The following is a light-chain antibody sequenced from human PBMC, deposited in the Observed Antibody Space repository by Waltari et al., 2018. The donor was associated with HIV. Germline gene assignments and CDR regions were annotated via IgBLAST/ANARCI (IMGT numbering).Light chain of an antibody. CDR2: EKN. Sequence: QSVLTQPPSVSAAPGPMVTISCTSSPSSIGKNYLPWYRPPPGTAPKTLIYEKNQRPSGIPDRFSGSKSGTSATLGITGLQTGDEADYYCGTWDSDLSAVVFGGGTKLTVL. CDR1: PSSIGKNY. J-gene: IGLJ2*01. CDR3: GTWDSDLSAVV. V-gene: IGLV1-51*01.